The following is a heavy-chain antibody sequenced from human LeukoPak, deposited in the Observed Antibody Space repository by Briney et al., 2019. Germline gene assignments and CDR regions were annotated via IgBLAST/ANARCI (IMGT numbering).Heavy chain of an antibody. J-gene: IGHJ3*02. Sequence: GESLKISCKGSGYSFTSYWIGWGRHVPGKGLGWMGMIYPGDSDTRYSPSFQGQVTMSADQSISPASLQWSSLTASDPAMYYCATPGIAAAGTRGEAFDTWGPGTTVTAS. CDR3: ATPGIAAAGTRGEAFDT. D-gene: IGHD6-13*01. V-gene: IGHV5-51*01. CDR2: IYPGDSDT. CDR1: GYSFTSYW.